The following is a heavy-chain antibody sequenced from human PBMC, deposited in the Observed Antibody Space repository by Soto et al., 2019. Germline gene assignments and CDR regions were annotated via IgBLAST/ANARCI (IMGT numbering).Heavy chain of an antibody. J-gene: IGHJ5*02. CDR2: INPGGGTI. CDR1: GFRFSISY. CDR3: ASFGTVAGLDH. V-gene: IGHV1-46*01. D-gene: IGHD6-19*01. Sequence: QGQLVQSGAEVRKPGASVKVSCTASGFRFSISYIHWVRLAPGQGPEWMGLINPGGGTITYSQRFHGRVTMTRDTSTNTVYMQVSSLRSEDTAMYYCASFGTVAGLDHWGQGSLVIVSS.